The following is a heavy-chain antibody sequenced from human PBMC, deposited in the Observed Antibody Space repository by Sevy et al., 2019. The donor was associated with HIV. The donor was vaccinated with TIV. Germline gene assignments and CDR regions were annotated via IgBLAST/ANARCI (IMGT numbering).Heavy chain of an antibody. CDR3: ARGVPPSYDRSAVKWFDS. CDR1: GGSISSGAYS. V-gene: IGHV4-30-2*01. Sequence: SETLSLTCAVSGGSISSGAYSWSWIRQPPGKGLEWIGFIYESGTTYYNPSLKRRVIISVDPSTNQLSLKLNSVTAAGTAVYYWARGVPPSYDRSAVKWFDSWGQGTLVTVSS. CDR2: IYESGTT. J-gene: IGHJ5*01. D-gene: IGHD3-22*01.